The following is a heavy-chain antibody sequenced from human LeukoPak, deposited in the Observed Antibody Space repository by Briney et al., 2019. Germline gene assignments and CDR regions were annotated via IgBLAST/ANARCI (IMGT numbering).Heavy chain of an antibody. D-gene: IGHD1-26*01. CDR2: IFYTGST. J-gene: IGHJ3*02. CDR1: GESVSSRNYY. V-gene: IGHV4-39*01. Sequence: SETLSLTCSVSGESVSSRNYYWAWIRQPPGRGLEWIANIFYTGSTYYNPSLKSRVTIFVDTSKNQFSLNLTSVTAADTAVYYCARTWELRENAFDIWGQGTMVTVSS. CDR3: ARTWELRENAFDI.